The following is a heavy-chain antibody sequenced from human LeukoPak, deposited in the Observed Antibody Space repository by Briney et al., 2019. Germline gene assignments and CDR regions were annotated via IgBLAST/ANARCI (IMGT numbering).Heavy chain of an antibody. CDR2: ISISSSYK. CDR1: GFTFSNYN. V-gene: IGHV3-21*01. CDR3: ARGRYDILAGYQPPYFDY. D-gene: IGHD3-9*01. J-gene: IGHJ4*02. Sequence: GGSLRLSCAASGFTFSNYNMNWVRQAPGKGLEWDSSISISSSYKYYADSVKGRFTISRDNAKNSLYLQMNSLRAEDTAVYYSARGRYDILAGYQPPYFDYWGQGTLVTVSS.